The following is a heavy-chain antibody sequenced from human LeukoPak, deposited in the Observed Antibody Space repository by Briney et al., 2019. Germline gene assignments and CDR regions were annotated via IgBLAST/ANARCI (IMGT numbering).Heavy chain of an antibody. CDR2: ISYDGSNK. CDR1: GFTFSSYG. V-gene: IGHV3-30*18. Sequence: PGGSLRLSCAASGFTFSSYGMHWVRQAPGKGLEWVAVISYDGSNKYYADSVKGRFTISRDNSKNTLYLQMNSLRAEDTAVYYCAKDRSVVVTAIYYYYGMDVWGQGTTVTVSS. D-gene: IGHD2-21*02. CDR3: AKDRSVVVTAIYYYYGMDV. J-gene: IGHJ6*02.